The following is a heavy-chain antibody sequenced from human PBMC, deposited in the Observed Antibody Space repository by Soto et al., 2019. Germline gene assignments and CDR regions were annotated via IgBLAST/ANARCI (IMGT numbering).Heavy chain of an antibody. CDR3: ASYGSGSYSVDVWFF. CDR1: GGTFSSYA. V-gene: IGHV1-69*01. J-gene: IGHJ4*02. CDR2: IIPIFGTA. D-gene: IGHD3-10*01. Sequence: QVQLVQSGAEVKKSGSSVKVSCKASGGTFSSYAISWVRQAPGQGLEWMGGIIPIFGTATYAQKFQGRVTITADESTSTAYRELSSLTSEDTAVYYCASYGSGSYSVDVWFFWGQGTLVTVT.